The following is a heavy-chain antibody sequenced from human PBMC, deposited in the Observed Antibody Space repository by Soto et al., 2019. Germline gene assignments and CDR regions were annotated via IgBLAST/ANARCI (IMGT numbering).Heavy chain of an antibody. CDR3: ARGDPAMYGATGHFDY. Sequence: QVHLVESGVGLVKPGGSLRLSCAASGFTFTDFHMARIRRAPGKGLEWVANSIQSGGYEFYADSVKGRFTVSRDNAKNEVYLQMNSLRVEDTAVSYCARGDPAMYGATGHFDYWGQGSLVTVSS. CDR1: GFTFTDFH. D-gene: IGHD3-10*02. V-gene: IGHV3-11*01. J-gene: IGHJ4*02. CDR2: SIQSGGYE.